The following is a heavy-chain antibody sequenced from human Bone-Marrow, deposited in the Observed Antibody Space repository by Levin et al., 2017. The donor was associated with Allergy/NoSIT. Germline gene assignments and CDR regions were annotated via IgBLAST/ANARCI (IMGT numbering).Heavy chain of an antibody. CDR3: ARGARVTAAGATFDF. V-gene: IGHV3-30-3*01. J-gene: IGHJ4*02. CDR2: ILYDGSKT. CDR1: GFTFENYA. D-gene: IGHD6-13*01. Sequence: GGSLRLSCAASGFTFENYAMHWVRQAPGKGLEWVTLILYDGSKTYYADSVKGRFTFSRDNSKSTLSLQMDSLRVEDTAVYYCARGARVTAAGATFDFWGQGTLVTVSP.